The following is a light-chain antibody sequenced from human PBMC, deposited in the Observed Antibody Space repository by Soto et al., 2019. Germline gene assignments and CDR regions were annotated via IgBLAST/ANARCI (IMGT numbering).Light chain of an antibody. CDR2: AAS. CDR1: QGIRSD. J-gene: IGKJ1*01. Sequence: DIQMTQSPSSLSASVGDRVTITCRASQGIRSDLGWFQQKPGKAPKRLIYAASTLQSGVPSRFSGSGSETEFTLTINSLQPEDFATYYCLQHNRYPQTFGQGTKVDIK. V-gene: IGKV1-17*01. CDR3: LQHNRYPQT.